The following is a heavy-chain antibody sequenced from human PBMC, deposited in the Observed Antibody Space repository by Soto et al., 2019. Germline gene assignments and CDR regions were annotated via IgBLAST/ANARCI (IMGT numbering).Heavy chain of an antibody. Sequence: PETLSLTCTVSGDSVTGESDYWNWIRQSPGKGLEWIGYIYYTGSTNYNPSLKGRVTMSVDTSRNQFSMKLNSVTAADTAIYYCARVQYHSPYTHYYRMDAWCQ. J-gene: IGHJ6*02. CDR2: IYYTGST. V-gene: IGHV4-61*01. CDR3: ARVQYHSPYTHYYRMDA. CDR1: GDSVTGESDY. D-gene: IGHD4-4*01.